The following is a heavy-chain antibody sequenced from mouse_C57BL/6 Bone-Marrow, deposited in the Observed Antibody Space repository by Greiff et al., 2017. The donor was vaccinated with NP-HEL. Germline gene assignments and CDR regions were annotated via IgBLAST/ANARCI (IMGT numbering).Heavy chain of an antibody. CDR2: ILPGSGST. Sequence: QVHVKQSGAELMKPGASVKLSCKATGYTFTGYWIEWVKQRPGHGLEWIGEILPGSGSTNYNEKFKGKATFTADTSSNTAYMELSSLTSEDSAIFYCARDATTVVRDYFDDWGQGTTLTVSS. CDR1: GYTFTGYW. J-gene: IGHJ2*01. D-gene: IGHD1-1*01. CDR3: ARDATTVVRDYFDD. V-gene: IGHV1-9*01.